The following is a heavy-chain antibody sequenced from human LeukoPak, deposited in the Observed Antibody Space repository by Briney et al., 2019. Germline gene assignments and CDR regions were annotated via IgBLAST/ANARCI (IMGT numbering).Heavy chain of an antibody. J-gene: IGHJ4*02. CDR1: GGSISSGGYS. CDR2: INHSGST. Sequence: SETLSLTCAVSGGSISSGGYSWSWIRQPPGKGLEWIGEINHSGSTNYNPSLKSRVTISVDTSKNQFSLKLSSVTAADTAVYYCARVRSGYARDFDYWGQGTLVTVSS. CDR3: ARVRSGYARDFDY. D-gene: IGHD5-12*01. V-gene: IGHV4-30-2*01.